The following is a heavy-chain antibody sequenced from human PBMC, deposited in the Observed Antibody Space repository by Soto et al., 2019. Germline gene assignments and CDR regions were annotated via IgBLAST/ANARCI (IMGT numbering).Heavy chain of an antibody. Sequence: GGSLRLSCAASGFTFSSYAMSWVRQAPGKGLEWVSAISGSGGSTYYADSVKGRFTISRDNSKNTLYLQMNSLRAEDTAVYYCAKDLVGTGYCSSTSCYHDAFDIWGQGTMVTVSS. V-gene: IGHV3-23*01. CDR2: ISGSGGST. CDR1: GFTFSSYA. J-gene: IGHJ3*02. CDR3: AKDLVGTGYCSSTSCYHDAFDI. D-gene: IGHD2-2*01.